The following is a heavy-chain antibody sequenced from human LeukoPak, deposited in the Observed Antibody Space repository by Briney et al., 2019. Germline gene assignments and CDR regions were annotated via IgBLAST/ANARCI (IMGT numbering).Heavy chain of an antibody. CDR2: ISAHNGNT. D-gene: IGHD2-15*01. Sequence: GASVKVSCKASGGTFSSYAISWVRQAPGQGLEWMGWISAHNGNTKYAQKLQGRVTMTTDTSTSTAYMELRSLRSDDTAVYYCARADVVVVAATTHMAFDYWGQGTLVTVSS. J-gene: IGHJ4*02. CDR3: ARADVVVVAATTHMAFDY. CDR1: GGTFSSYA. V-gene: IGHV1-18*01.